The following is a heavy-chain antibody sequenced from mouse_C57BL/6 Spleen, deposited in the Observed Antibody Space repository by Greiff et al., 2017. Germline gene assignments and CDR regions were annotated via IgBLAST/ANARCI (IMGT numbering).Heavy chain of an antibody. CDR1: GFSLTSYG. Sequence: VQRVESGPGLVQPSQSLSITCTVSGFSLTSYGVHWVRQPPGKGLEWLGVIWSGGSTDYNAAFISRLSISKDNSKSQVFFKMNSLQADDTAIYYCAKGDYGDWYFDVWGTGTTVTVSS. CDR3: AKGDYGDWYFDV. CDR2: IWSGGST. V-gene: IGHV2-4*01. J-gene: IGHJ1*03. D-gene: IGHD1-1*02.